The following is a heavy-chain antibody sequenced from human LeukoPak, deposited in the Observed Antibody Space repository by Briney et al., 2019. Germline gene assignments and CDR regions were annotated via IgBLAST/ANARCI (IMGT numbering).Heavy chain of an antibody. Sequence: GGSLRLSCAASGFIFSSYWMHWVRQAPGKGLVWVSRINSDGSSISYADSVKGRFTISRDNAKNTLYLQMNTLRAEDTAVYFCARDGRIPIFGVASDWFDPWGQGTLVTVSS. V-gene: IGHV3-74*01. CDR2: INSDGSSI. CDR3: ARDGRIPIFGVASDWFDP. D-gene: IGHD3-3*01. J-gene: IGHJ5*02. CDR1: GFIFSSYW.